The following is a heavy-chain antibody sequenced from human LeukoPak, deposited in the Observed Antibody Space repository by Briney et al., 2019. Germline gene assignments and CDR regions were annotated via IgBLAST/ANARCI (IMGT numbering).Heavy chain of an antibody. CDR1: GFTFDDYA. J-gene: IGHJ6*02. V-gene: IGHV3-43*02. Sequence: EGSLRLSCAASGFTFDDYAMHWVRQAPGKGLEWVSLISGDGGSTYYADSVKGRFTISRDNSKNSLYLQMNSLRTEDTALYYCAKDSLYDFWSGYYTGIESGYYYGMDVWGQGTTVTVSS. CDR2: ISGDGGST. CDR3: AKDSLYDFWSGYYTGIESGYYYGMDV. D-gene: IGHD3-3*01.